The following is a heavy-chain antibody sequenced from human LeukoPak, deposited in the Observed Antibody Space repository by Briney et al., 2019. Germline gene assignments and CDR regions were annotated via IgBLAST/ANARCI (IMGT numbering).Heavy chain of an antibody. CDR2: ISGSGSST. J-gene: IGHJ4*02. Sequence: PGGSLRLSCAASGFTFSSYAMSWVRQAPGKGLEWVSAISGSGSSTYYADSVKGRFTISRDNSKNTLYLQMNSLRAEDTAVYYCAKGHYDSRGYYMYQFDYWGQGSLVTVSS. V-gene: IGHV3-23*01. D-gene: IGHD3-22*01. CDR1: GFTFSSYA. CDR3: AKGHYDSRGYYMYQFDY.